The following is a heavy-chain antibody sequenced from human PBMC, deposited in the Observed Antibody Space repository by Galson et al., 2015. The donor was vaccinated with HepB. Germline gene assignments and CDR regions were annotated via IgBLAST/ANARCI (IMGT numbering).Heavy chain of an antibody. D-gene: IGHD3-10*01. J-gene: IGHJ6*02. CDR3: AKDHRALAAGNYYKLRFYGMDV. Sequence: SLRLSCAASGFTFGSFTMNWVRQAPGKGLEWVSYISSSSYSKYYADSVKGRFTISRDNAKNSLYLQMNSLRDEDTAVYYCAKDHRALAAGNYYKLRFYGMDVWGQGTTVTVSS. V-gene: IGHV3-48*02. CDR1: GFTFGSFT. CDR2: ISSSSYSK.